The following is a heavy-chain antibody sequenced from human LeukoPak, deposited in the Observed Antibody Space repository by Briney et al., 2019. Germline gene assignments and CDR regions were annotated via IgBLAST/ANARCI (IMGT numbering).Heavy chain of an antibody. CDR2: ISSSSSYI. CDR3: AREPLVRGVSFDY. CDR1: GFTFSSYS. J-gene: IGHJ4*02. D-gene: IGHD3-10*01. Sequence: GGSLRLSCAASGFTFSSYSMNWVRQAPGEGLEWVSSISSSSSYIYYADSVKGRFTISRDSAKNSLYLQMNSRRAEDTAVYYCAREPLVRGVSFDYWGQGTLVTVSS. V-gene: IGHV3-21*01.